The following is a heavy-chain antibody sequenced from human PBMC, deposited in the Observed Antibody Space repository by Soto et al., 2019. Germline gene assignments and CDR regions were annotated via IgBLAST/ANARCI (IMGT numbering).Heavy chain of an antibody. CDR2: INAHRGGT. D-gene: IGHD6-6*01. J-gene: IGHJ5*02. CDR3: AQALPRKLAYWLGR. CDR1: GFSLTGYY. V-gene: IGHV1-2*02. Sequence: ASVKTSCKASGFSLTGYYIHWLRQAPGQGPEWMGWINAHRGGTEYARKFQGRVTLTRETSIATAYLPLTSLTSDVTPLDYCAQALPRKLAYWLGRWGQGTRVAVSS.